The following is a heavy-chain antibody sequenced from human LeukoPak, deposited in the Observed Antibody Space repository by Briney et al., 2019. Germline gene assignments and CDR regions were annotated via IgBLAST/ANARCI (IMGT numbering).Heavy chain of an antibody. CDR2: TYYRSKWYN. D-gene: IGHD1-26*01. CDR3: ARERIVGASDFDC. Sequence: SQTLSLTCAISGDSVSSKSAAWSWIRQSPSRGLEWLGRTYYRSKWYNDYAVSVKSRITINPDTSKNLFSLQLNSVTPEDTAVYSCARERIVGASDFDCWGLGTLVTVSS. V-gene: IGHV6-1*01. J-gene: IGHJ4*02. CDR1: GDSVSSKSAA.